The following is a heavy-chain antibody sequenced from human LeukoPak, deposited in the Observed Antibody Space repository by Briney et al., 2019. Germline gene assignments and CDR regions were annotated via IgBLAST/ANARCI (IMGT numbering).Heavy chain of an antibody. CDR3: AREQQLVLLYY. Sequence: PSETLSLTCTVSGGSISSGSYYWSWIRQPAGKGLEWIGRIYTSGSTNYNPSLKSRVTISVDTSKSQFSLKLSSVTAADTAVYYCAREQQLVLLYYWGQGTLVTVSS. CDR2: IYTSGST. D-gene: IGHD6-13*01. V-gene: IGHV4-61*02. CDR1: GGSISSGSYY. J-gene: IGHJ4*02.